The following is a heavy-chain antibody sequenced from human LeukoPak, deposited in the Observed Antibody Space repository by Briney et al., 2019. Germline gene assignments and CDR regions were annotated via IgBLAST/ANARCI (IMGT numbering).Heavy chain of an antibody. CDR3: ARHDGGYGPFDY. J-gene: IGHJ4*02. CDR2: IYSDGST. Sequence: GGSLRLSCAVSGFTVSSNSMNWVSQAPGKGLEWVSIIYSDGSTYYTDSVKGRFTISRDNSKNTLYLQMNSLRAKDTAVYYCARHDGGYGPFDYWGQGTLVTVSS. D-gene: IGHD5-12*01. V-gene: IGHV3-53*01. CDR1: GFTVSSNS.